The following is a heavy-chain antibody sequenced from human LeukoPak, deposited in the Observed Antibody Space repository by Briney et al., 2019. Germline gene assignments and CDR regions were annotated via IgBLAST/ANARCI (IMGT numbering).Heavy chain of an antibody. CDR3: AAESITIFGVIIT. J-gene: IGHJ5*02. CDR2: IYTSGST. D-gene: IGHD3-3*01. Sequence: SETLSLTCTVSGGSISSYYWSWLRQPAGKGLEWIGRIYTSGSTNYNPSLKSRVTMSVDTSKNQFSLKLSSVTAADTAVYYCAAESITIFGVIITWGQGILVTVSS. CDR1: GGSISSYY. V-gene: IGHV4-4*07.